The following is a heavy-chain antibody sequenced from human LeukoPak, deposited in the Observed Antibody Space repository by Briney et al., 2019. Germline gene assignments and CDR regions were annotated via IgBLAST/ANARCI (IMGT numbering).Heavy chain of an antibody. J-gene: IGHJ5*02. V-gene: IGHV4-34*01. D-gene: IGHD2-2*01. CDR2: TNARGDT. CDR1: GWSFNDYY. CDR3: ARGQVPAARGYNWFDP. Sequence: SETLSLTCAVYGWSFNDYYWNWIRQPPGKGLEWIGETNARGDTNFNPSLKSRVTISVDTSKTQFSLRLTSMIAADTAVYYCARGQVPAARGYNWFDPWGQGTLVTVSS.